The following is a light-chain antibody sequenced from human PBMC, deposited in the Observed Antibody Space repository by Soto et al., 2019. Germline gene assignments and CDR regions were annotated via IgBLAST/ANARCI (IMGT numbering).Light chain of an antibody. CDR2: DVT. Sequence: QSALTQPRSVSGSHGQSVTIYCAGTSNDVGGYKSVSWYQQHPGKAPKLIIYDVTKRPSGVPDRFYGSNSGNTASLTISGLQAEAEVDYCFCSSAGSYSPYVFGTGTKVTVL. J-gene: IGLJ1*01. CDR3: CSSAGSYSPYV. CDR1: SNDVGGYKS. V-gene: IGLV2-11*01.